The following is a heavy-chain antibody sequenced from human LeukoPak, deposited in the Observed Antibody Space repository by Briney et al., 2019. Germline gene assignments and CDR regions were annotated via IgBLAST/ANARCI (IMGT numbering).Heavy chain of an antibody. J-gene: IGHJ2*01. CDR2: IYESGST. Sequence: SSETLSLTCTVSGGSLRSYYWSWVRQPPGKGLEWIGYIYESGSTNYNPSLRRRLTMSVDTSKNQFSLKLSSVTAADTAVYYCARHGEIVVVTAPFDLWGRGTLVTVSS. CDR1: GGSLRSYY. V-gene: IGHV4-59*08. CDR3: ARHGEIVVVTAPFDL. D-gene: IGHD2-21*02.